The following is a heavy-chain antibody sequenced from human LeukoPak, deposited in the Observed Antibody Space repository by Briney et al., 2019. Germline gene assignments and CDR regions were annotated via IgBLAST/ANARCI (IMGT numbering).Heavy chain of an antibody. D-gene: IGHD6-19*01. J-gene: IGHJ4*02. Sequence: PGRSLSLSCAASGFTFSTYAMHWVRQAPGKGLEWVAVISYDGSYKYYADSVKDRFSISRDNSKKTLYLQMSSLRDEDTAVYYCAGVSESGWYYFDYWGQGTLVTVSS. CDR1: GFTFSTYA. CDR2: ISYDGSYK. CDR3: AGVSESGWYYFDY. V-gene: IGHV3-30*03.